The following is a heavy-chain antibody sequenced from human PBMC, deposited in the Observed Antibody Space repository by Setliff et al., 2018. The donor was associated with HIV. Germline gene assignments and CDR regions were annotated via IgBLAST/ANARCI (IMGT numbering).Heavy chain of an antibody. V-gene: IGHV4-61*02. D-gene: IGHD6-13*01. CDR3: ARDFKRYNSPCRFDP. Sequence: SETLSLTCTVSNGSISSGTFYWNWIRQPAGKGLEWIGRINTSGSTNYNPSLKSRVTISVDKSQNQFSLTRSSVTAADTAVYYCARDFKRYNSPCRFDPWGQGTLVTVSS. CDR2: INTSGST. CDR1: NGSISSGTFY. J-gene: IGHJ5*02.